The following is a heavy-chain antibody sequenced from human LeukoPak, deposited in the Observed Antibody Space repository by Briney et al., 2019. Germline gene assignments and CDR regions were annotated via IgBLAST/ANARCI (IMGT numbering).Heavy chain of an antibody. V-gene: IGHV4-59*01. J-gene: IGHJ5*02. CDR2: IYYSGST. CDR1: GGSISSYY. Sequence: SETLSLTCTVSGGSISSYYWSWIRQPPGKGLEWIGYIYYSGSTNYNPSLKSRVTISVDTSKNQFSLKLSSVTAADTAVYYCARYGYSSSWYWFDPWGQGILVTVSS. CDR3: ARYGYSSSWYWFDP. D-gene: IGHD6-13*01.